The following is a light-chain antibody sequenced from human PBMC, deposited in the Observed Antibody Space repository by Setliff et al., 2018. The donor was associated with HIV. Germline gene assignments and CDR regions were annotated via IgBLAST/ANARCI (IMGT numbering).Light chain of an antibody. CDR2: EVS. Sequence: QSVLTQPASVSGSPGQSITISCTGTSSDVGGHNYVSWNQQHPGKAPKLMIYEVSNRPSGVSSRFSGSKSGNTASLTISGLQAEDEADYHCCSYTNAGTDVCGTGTKGTVL. CDR1: SSDVGGHNY. CDR3: CSYTNAGTDV. J-gene: IGLJ1*01. V-gene: IGLV2-14*01.